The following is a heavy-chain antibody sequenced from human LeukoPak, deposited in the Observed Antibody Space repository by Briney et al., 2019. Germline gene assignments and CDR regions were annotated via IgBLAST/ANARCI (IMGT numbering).Heavy chain of an antibody. D-gene: IGHD4-17*01. J-gene: IGHJ4*02. CDR1: GFTFSGHG. CDR2: ISPGGDTI. CDR3: ARVRGPTVTTMYFDY. V-gene: IGHV3-48*01. Sequence: GGSLRLSCAGYGFTFSGHGMIWVRQAPGKGLEWLSYISPGGDTINHADSVKDRFTVSRDNAKSSVYLQMNRLRAEDTAVYYCARVRGPTVTTMYFDYRGQGTLVTVSS.